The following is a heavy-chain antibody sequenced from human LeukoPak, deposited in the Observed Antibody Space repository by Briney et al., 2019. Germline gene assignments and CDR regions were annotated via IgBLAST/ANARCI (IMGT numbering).Heavy chain of an antibody. Sequence: GGSLRLSCAGSGFTFSSYAMSWVRQAPGEGLEWVSTVSGSGGTTYYPDSVKGRFTISKDNSKNTLYLQMNRLRVDDTAAYYCAKESLVGSSSDSWGQGTLVTVSS. J-gene: IGHJ5*02. CDR1: GFTFSSYA. D-gene: IGHD2-8*02. V-gene: IGHV3-23*01. CDR3: AKESLVGSSSDS. CDR2: VSGSGGTT.